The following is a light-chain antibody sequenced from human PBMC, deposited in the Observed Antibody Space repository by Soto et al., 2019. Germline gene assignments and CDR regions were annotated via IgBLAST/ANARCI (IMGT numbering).Light chain of an antibody. Sequence: EIVMTQSPATLSVSPGESATLSCRASQSVSANLAWYQQKPGQAPRLLIYGTSTMATGIPARFSGSGSGTEFTLTISGLQSEDFAVYYCHQYDNWPTFGPGTKVDLK. CDR2: GTS. CDR3: HQYDNWPT. V-gene: IGKV3-15*01. J-gene: IGKJ3*01. CDR1: QSVSAN.